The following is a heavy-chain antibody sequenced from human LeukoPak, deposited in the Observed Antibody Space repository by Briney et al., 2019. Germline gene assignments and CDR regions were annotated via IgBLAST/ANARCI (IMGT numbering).Heavy chain of an antibody. CDR3: AKDTSIGKYCTNGVCSPFDY. J-gene: IGHJ4*02. V-gene: IGHV3-23*01. CDR2: ISDSGDYT. Sequence: NPGGSLTLSCAGSGTFISYAMSWVRQAPGQGLEWVSVISDSGDYTSYADSVRGRFTISRDNSRNTLYLQMISLRPEDTAVYYCAKDTSIGKYCTNGVCSPFDYWGQGTLVTVSS. D-gene: IGHD2-8*01. CDR1: GTFISYA.